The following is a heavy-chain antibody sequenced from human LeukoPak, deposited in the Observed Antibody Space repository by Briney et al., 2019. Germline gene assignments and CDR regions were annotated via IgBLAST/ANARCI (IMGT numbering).Heavy chain of an antibody. J-gene: IGHJ5*02. CDR3: ARRKVPAATNWFDP. Sequence: GGSLRLSCAASGYTFTGYYMHWVRQAPGQGLEWMGWINPNSGGTNYAQKFQGRVTMTRDTSISTAYMELSRLRSDDTAVYYCARRKVPAATNWFDPWGQGTLVTVSS. D-gene: IGHD2-2*01. CDR1: GYTFTGYY. V-gene: IGHV1-2*02. CDR2: INPNSGGT.